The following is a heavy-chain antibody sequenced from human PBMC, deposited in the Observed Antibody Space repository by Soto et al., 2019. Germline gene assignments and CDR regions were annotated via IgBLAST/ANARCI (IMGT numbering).Heavy chain of an antibody. V-gene: IGHV1-69*13. D-gene: IGHD5-18*01. CDR2: IIPIFGTA. CDR3: ARFSLVTMGGPVDYYYYGMDV. CDR1: GGTFSSYA. Sequence: SVKVSCKASGGTFSSYAISWVRQAPGQGLEWMGGIIPIFGTANYAQKFQGRVTITADESTSTAYMELSSLRSEDTAVYYCARFSLVTMGGPVDYYYYGMDVRGQGTRVTV. J-gene: IGHJ6*02.